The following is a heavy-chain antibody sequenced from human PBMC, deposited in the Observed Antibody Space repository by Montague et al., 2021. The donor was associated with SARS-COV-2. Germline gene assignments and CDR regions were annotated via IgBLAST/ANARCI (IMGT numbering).Heavy chain of an antibody. V-gene: IGHV4-4*02. D-gene: IGHD6-19*01. CDR1: GGSISSSNW. Sequence: SETLSLTCAVSGGSISSSNWWSWVRQPPGKGLEWIGEIYHSGSTKYNPSLKGRVTISVDKSKNQFSLKLSSVTAADTAVYYCARESSGCFFRRCSRYGMNVWGQGTTVTVSS. CDR3: ARESSGCFFRRCSRYGMNV. CDR2: IYHSGST. J-gene: IGHJ6*02.